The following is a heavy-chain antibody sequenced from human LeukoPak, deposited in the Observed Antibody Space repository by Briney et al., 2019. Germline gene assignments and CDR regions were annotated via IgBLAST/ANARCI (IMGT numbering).Heavy chain of an antibody. CDR3: ARECGGDCYNWFDP. D-gene: IGHD2-21*02. Sequence: PGGSLRLTCAASGFTLSSYTMNWVRQAPRKGLEWVSYISRGSSTIYYADSVKGRFTISRDNAKNSLYLQMNSLRDEDTAVYYCARECGGDCYNWFDPWGQGTLVTVSS. V-gene: IGHV3-48*02. CDR2: ISRGSSTI. CDR1: GFTLSSYT. J-gene: IGHJ5*02.